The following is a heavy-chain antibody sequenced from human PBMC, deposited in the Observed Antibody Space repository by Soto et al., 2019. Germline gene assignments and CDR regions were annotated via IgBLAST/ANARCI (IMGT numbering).Heavy chain of an antibody. Sequence: QLQLQESGPGLVKPSETLSLTCIVSGGSISSSSYYWGWIRQPPGKGLEWIGSISHTGSTYYNPSIKSPVPXXVXTXXNHFPLKVSAVTAADTAVYYWARHWGSSGYSAYDYWGQGTLVTVSS. J-gene: IGHJ4*02. CDR1: GGSISSSSYY. V-gene: IGHV4-39*01. CDR2: ISHTGST. D-gene: IGHD3-22*01. CDR3: ARHWGSSGYSAYDY.